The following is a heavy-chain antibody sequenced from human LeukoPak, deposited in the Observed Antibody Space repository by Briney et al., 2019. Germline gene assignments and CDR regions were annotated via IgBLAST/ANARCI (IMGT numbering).Heavy chain of an antibody. CDR3: ARAPVVTQLGAGYYYMDV. CDR1: GFTFDDYG. J-gene: IGHJ6*03. V-gene: IGHV3-7*01. D-gene: IGHD4-23*01. Sequence: GGSLRLSCAASGFTFDDYGMSWVRQAPGKGLEWVANIKQDGSEKYYVDSVKGRFTISRDNAKNSLYLQMNSLRAEDTAVYYCARAPVVTQLGAGYYYMDVWGKGTTDTVSS. CDR2: IKQDGSEK.